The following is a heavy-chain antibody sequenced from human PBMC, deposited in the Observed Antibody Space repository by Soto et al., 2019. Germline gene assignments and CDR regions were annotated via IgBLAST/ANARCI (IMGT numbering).Heavy chain of an antibody. D-gene: IGHD2-2*01. CDR3: TTVYCSSTSCYGDYYYYGMDV. CDR2: IKSKTDGGTT. J-gene: IGHJ6*02. V-gene: IGHV3-15*01. CDR1: GVTFSNAW. Sequence: PGGSLRLSCAASGVTFSNAWMSWVRQAPGKGLEWVGRIKSKTDGGTTDYAAPVKGRFTISRDDSKNTLYLQMNSLKTEDTAVYYCTTVYCSSTSCYGDYYYYGMDVWGQGTTVTVSS.